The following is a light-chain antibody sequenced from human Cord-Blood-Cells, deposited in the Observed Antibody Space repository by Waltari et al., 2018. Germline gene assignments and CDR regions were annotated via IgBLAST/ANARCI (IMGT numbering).Light chain of an antibody. CDR3: SSYTSSSTWV. CDR2: DVS. V-gene: IGLV2-14*01. CDR1: SSDVGGYNY. Sequence: QSALTQPASVSGSPGQSITISCTGTSSDVGGYNYVSWYQQHPGKAPKLMIYDVSKRPAGVVKRFAGSKSGNTASLTISGRQAEDEADYYCSSYTSSSTWVFGGGTKLTVL. J-gene: IGLJ3*02.